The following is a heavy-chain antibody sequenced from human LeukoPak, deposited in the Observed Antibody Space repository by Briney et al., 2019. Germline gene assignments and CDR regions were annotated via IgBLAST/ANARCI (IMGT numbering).Heavy chain of an antibody. CDR3: ARGMGTIFGVVILAPDY. CDR1: GYTFTSYG. D-gene: IGHD3-3*01. V-gene: IGHV1-46*01. CDR2: INPSGGST. Sequence: ASVNVSCKASGYTFTSYGISWVRQAPGQGLEWMGIINPSGGSTSYAQKFQGRVTMTRDTSTSTVYMELSSLRSEDTAVYYCARGMGTIFGVVILAPDYWGQGTLVTVSS. J-gene: IGHJ4*02.